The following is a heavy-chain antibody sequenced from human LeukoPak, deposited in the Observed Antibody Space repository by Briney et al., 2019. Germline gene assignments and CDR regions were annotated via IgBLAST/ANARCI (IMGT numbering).Heavy chain of an antibody. Sequence: VASVKVSCKASGYTFTSYYMHWVRQAPGQGLEWMGIINPSGGSTSYAQKFQGRVTMTRDMSTSTVYMELSSLRSEDTAVYYCARESDVRVAGSTYFDYWDQGTLVTVSS. CDR3: ARESDVRVAGSTYFDY. V-gene: IGHV1-46*01. D-gene: IGHD6-19*01. CDR2: INPSGGST. CDR1: GYTFTSYY. J-gene: IGHJ4*02.